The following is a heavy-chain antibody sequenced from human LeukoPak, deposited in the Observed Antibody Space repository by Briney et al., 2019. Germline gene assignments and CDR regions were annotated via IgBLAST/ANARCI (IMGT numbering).Heavy chain of an antibody. D-gene: IGHD2-8*02. J-gene: IGHJ4*02. CDR1: GITFISAW. Sequence: RGSLRLSCTASGITFISAWMNWVRQAPGQGLEWVGGIKSKGDRRTAGHATPVKRQSIIPRDASTNTQYLQMTRLNRDDICVCYGVTALRGVGFWGQGTLVTVPS. CDR2: IKSKGDRRTA. CDR3: VTALRGVGF. V-gene: IGHV3-15*01.